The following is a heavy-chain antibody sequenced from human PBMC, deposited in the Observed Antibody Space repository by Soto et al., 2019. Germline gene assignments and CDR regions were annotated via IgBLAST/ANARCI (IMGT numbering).Heavy chain of an antibody. Sequence: GGSLRLSCAASGFTFSSYGMHWVRQAPGKGLERVAVIWYDGSNKYYADSVKGRFTISRDNSKNTLYLQMNSLRAEDTAVYYCARAPGGYALGYWGQGTLVTVSS. CDR3: ARAPGGYALGY. CDR1: GFTFSSYG. CDR2: IWYDGSNK. V-gene: IGHV3-33*01. J-gene: IGHJ4*02. D-gene: IGHD5-12*01.